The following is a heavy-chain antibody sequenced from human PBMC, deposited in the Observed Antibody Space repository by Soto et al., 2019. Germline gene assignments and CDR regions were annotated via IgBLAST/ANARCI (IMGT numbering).Heavy chain of an antibody. CDR2: ISAYNGNT. D-gene: IGHD6-19*01. Sequence: QVQLVQSGAEVKKPGASVKVSCKASGYTFTSYGISWVRQAPGQGLEWMGWISAYNGNTKYAQKLQGRVTMTTDTATSTAYREVRSLRSDDTAVYYCATDRAVGLVDYWGQGTLVTVSS. CDR3: ATDRAVGLVDY. J-gene: IGHJ4*02. CDR1: GYTFTSYG. V-gene: IGHV1-18*01.